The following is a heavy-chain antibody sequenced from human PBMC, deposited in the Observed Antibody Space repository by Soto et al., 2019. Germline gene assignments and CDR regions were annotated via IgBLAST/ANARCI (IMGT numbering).Heavy chain of an antibody. J-gene: IGHJ6*02. Sequence: ILSLTCTVSGDSISSADYYWSWIRQTPGKGLEWIGHIFYSGTTYYNPSLKSRLTISVDTSKNHFSLRLTSVTAADTAVYYCARDLWVEPELYYYGMDVWGQGTTVTVSS. CDR3: ARDLWVEPELYYYGMDV. CDR2: IFYSGTT. CDR1: GDSISSADYY. D-gene: IGHD1-1*01. V-gene: IGHV4-30-4*01.